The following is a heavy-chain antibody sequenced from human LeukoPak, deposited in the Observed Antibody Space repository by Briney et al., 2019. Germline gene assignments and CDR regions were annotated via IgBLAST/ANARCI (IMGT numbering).Heavy chain of an antibody. D-gene: IGHD6-13*01. V-gene: IGHV3-23*01. J-gene: IGHJ4*02. Sequence: GGSLRLSCAASGFTFNNYAMSWVRQAPGKGLEWVSAISGSGGSTYYADSVKGWFTISRDSFKNTLYLQMNSLRAEDTAVYYCAKDYGAAGPNYFDYWGQGTLVTASS. CDR2: ISGSGGST. CDR1: GFTFNNYA. CDR3: AKDYGAAGPNYFDY.